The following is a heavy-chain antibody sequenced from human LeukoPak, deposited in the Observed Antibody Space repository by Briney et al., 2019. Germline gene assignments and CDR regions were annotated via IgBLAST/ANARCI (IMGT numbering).Heavy chain of an antibody. CDR2: IYYSGST. V-gene: IGHV4-59*08. D-gene: IGHD6-19*01. J-gene: IGHJ4*02. Sequence: PSETLSLTCTVSGGSISSYYWSWIRQPPGKGLEWIGYIYYSGSTNYNPSPKSRVTISVDTSKNQFSLKLGSVTAADTAVYYCARGILGSGWYFDYWGQGTLVTVSS. CDR3: ARGILGSGWYFDY. CDR1: GGSISSYY.